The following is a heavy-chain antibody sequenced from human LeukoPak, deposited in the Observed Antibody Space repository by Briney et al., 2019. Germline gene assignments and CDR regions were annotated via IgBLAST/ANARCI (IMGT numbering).Heavy chain of an antibody. CDR3: ALSRGYSYGYYFDY. Sequence: SVKVSCKASGGTFSSYAISWVRQAPGQALEWMGGIIPIFGTANYAQKFQGRVTITTDESTSTAYMELSSLRSEDTAVYYCALSRGYSYGYYFDYWGQGTLVTVSS. CDR2: IIPIFGTA. CDR1: GGTFSSYA. D-gene: IGHD5-18*01. V-gene: IGHV1-69*05. J-gene: IGHJ4*02.